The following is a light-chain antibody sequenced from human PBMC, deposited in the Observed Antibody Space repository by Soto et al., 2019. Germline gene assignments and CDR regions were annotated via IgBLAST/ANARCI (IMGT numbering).Light chain of an antibody. CDR1: QSVSTIY. Sequence: ETVLTQSPGTLSLSPGERATLSCRASQSVSTIYVAWYQQKPGQAPRLLIYGASIRATGIPDRFSGSGSGTDFTLTIDRLEPEDFAVYYCQQSLNPKTFGQGTKVDIK. CDR2: GAS. CDR3: QQSLNPKT. J-gene: IGKJ1*01. V-gene: IGKV3-20*01.